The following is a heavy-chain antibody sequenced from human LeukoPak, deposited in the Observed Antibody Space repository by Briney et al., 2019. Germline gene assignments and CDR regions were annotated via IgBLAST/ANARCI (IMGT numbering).Heavy chain of an antibody. CDR2: IYDSGSS. Sequence: SETLSLTCTVSGGSINSYSWNWIRQPPGKGLEWIGYIYDSGSSNYNPSLKSRVTMSVDTSKNQFSLKLSSVTAADTAVYYCARGRIAEANAGAFDIWGQGTMVPVSS. CDR1: GGSINSYS. V-gene: IGHV4-59*01. J-gene: IGHJ3*02. CDR3: ARGRIAEANAGAFDI. D-gene: IGHD6-25*01.